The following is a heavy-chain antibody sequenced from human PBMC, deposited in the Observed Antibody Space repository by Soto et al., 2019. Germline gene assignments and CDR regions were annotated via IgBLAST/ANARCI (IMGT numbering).Heavy chain of an antibody. V-gene: IGHV1-46*01. CDR2: INPSGGTT. D-gene: IGHD2-15*01. CDR1: GYTFTRYN. CDR3: ARVRGGGSEYFFDY. J-gene: IGHJ4*02. Sequence: ASVKVSCKASGYTFTRYNVHWVRQAPGQGLEWMAIINPSGGTTYYVQKFEGRVTLTTDTSTSTVYMELSSLRSDDTAVYYCARVRGGGSEYFFDYWGQGTLVTVYS.